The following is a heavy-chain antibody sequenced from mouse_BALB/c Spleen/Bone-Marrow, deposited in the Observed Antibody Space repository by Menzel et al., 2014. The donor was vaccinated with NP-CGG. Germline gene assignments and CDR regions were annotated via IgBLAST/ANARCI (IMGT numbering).Heavy chain of an antibody. CDR2: INPFIGAT. J-gene: IGHJ4*01. Sequence: VQLQQSGPELVKPGATVKISCKASGYSFTGYYMHWVKQSHVKSLEWIGRINPFIGATSYSQNFKDKASLTVDKSSSXXXXXLHSLTFEDSAVYYCARSRYVPMDYWGQGTSVTVSS. CDR1: GYSFTGYY. V-gene: IGHV1-31*01. CDR3: ARSRYVPMDY. D-gene: IGHD2-12*01.